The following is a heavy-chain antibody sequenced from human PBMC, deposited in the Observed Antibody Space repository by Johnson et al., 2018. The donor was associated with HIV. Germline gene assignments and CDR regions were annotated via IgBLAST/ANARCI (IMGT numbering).Heavy chain of an antibody. CDR3: LREGNAFDF. D-gene: IGHD6-13*01. J-gene: IGHJ3*01. CDR1: GFALSGYW. Sequence: VQLVESGGGLVQPGDSLRLSCAASGFALSGYWMHWVRQVSGKGLEWVSHINRDGSIINYADSVKGRFTISRDKANNTLHLQMNFVRAEDMALYYCLREGNAFDFWGQGTMVTVCS. CDR2: INRDGSII. V-gene: IGHV3-74*01.